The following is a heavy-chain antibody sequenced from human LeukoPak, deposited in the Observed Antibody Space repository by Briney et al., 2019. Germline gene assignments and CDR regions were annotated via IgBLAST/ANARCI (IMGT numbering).Heavy chain of an antibody. J-gene: IGHJ5*02. CDR1: GFTFDDYA. CDR3: ASIGDCSSTSCFPLGP. V-gene: IGHV3-9*01. CDR2: ISWNSGSI. Sequence: GGSLRLSCAASGFTFDDYAMHWVRQAPGKGLEWVSGISWNSGSIGYADSVKGRFTISRDNAKNSLYLQMNSLRAEDTAVYYCASIGDCSSTSCFPLGPWGQGTLVTVSS. D-gene: IGHD2-2*01.